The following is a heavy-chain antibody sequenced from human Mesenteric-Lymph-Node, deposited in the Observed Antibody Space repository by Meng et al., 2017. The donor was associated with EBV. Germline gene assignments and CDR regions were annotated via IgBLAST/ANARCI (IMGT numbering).Heavy chain of an antibody. CDR3: ARGWTLTYCGA. J-gene: IGHJ4*02. D-gene: IGHD2-21*01. Sequence: QLQPQESGPGLGKPSETLSLTCTVSGGSISSGSYYWVWIRQPPGKGLEWIGSIYYSGSAHHNPSLKSRVTISVDTSKNQFFLKLSSVTAADTAVYYCARGWTLTYCGAWGQGTLVTVAS. CDR2: IYYSGSA. CDR1: GGSISSGSYY. V-gene: IGHV4-39*07.